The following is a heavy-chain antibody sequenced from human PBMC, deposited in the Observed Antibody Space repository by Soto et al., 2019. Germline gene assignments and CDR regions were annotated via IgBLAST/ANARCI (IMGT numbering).Heavy chain of an antibody. J-gene: IGHJ4*02. CDR2: INHSGST. V-gene: IGHV4-34*01. D-gene: IGHD2-15*01. Sequence: QVQLQQWGAGLLKPSETLSLTCAVYGGSFSGYYWSWIRQPPGKGLEWIGEINHSGSTNYNPSLKSRVTRSVDTSKNQFSLKLSSVTAADPAVYYCARAAPRYCSGGSCYSGRDYWGPGTLVTVSS. CDR3: ARAAPRYCSGGSCYSGRDY. CDR1: GGSFSGYY.